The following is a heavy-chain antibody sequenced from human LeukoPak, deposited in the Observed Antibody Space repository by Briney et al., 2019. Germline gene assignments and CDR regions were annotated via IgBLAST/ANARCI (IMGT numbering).Heavy chain of an antibody. CDR1: GFTFSNYG. J-gene: IGHJ4*02. Sequence: GASLRLSCAASGFTFSNYGMHWVRQAPGKGLECVASISYDRREEYNPDSVKDRSTISRNNSKKTVYLQMNRLRAEDTAVYYCARGRVARGSYFDYGGQGTLVTVPS. V-gene: IGHV3-30*03. D-gene: IGHD5-12*01. CDR2: ISYDRREE. CDR3: ARGRVARGSYFDY.